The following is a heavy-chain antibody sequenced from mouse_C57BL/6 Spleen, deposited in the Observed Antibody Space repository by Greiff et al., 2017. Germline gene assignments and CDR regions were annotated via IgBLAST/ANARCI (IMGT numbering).Heavy chain of an antibody. J-gene: IGHJ3*01. CDR3: ARRSDYDEAWFAY. V-gene: IGHV5-6*02. D-gene: IGHD2-4*01. Sequence: EVMLVESGGDLVKPGGSLKLSCAASGFTFSSYGLSWVRQTPDKRLEWVATISSGGSYTYYPDSVKGRFTISRDNAKNTLYLQMSSLKSEDTAMXFCARRSDYDEAWFAYWGQGTLVTVSA. CDR2: ISSGGSYT. CDR1: GFTFSSYG.